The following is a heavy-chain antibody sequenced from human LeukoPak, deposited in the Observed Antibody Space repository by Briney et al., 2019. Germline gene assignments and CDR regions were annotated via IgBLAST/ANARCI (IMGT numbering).Heavy chain of an antibody. V-gene: IGHV4-30-4*08. CDR3: ARDHCSNNICYHSFDP. CDR2: IYYTGST. Sequence: SETLSLTCTVSGGSISSGDYYWSWVRQPPGKGLEWIGYIYYTGSTYCNPSLKSRVTISVDTSKNQFSLKLSSVTAADTAVYYCARDHCSNNICYHSFDPWGQGTLVTVSS. CDR1: GGSISSGDYY. J-gene: IGHJ5*02. D-gene: IGHD2-2*01.